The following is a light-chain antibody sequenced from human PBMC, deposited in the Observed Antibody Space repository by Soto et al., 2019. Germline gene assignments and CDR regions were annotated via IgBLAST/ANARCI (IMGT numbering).Light chain of an antibody. CDR3: CSYAGNNKLG. Sequence: QSALAQPPSASGSPGPSVTLSCTGTSSDVGGYNFVSWYQQHPGKAPKLIIYEVTKRPSGVPDRFSGSKSVNTASLTVSGLQAEDEADYYCCSYAGNNKLGFGSGTKRTVL. CDR2: EVT. J-gene: IGLJ1*01. V-gene: IGLV2-8*01. CDR1: SSDVGGYNF.